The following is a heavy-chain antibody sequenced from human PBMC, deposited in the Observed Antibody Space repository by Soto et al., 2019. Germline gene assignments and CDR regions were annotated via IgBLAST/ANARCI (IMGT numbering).Heavy chain of an antibody. CDR3: ARQRSTSSTYVN. CDR1: GFTISTNY. Sequence: EVQLVESGGALVQPGESLRLSCAASGFTISTNYISWVRQAPGKGLEWVSALYSGGTTYYADSVKGRFTISGDSSKNTVDLQMNTLRSEDTAVYYCARQRSTSSTYVNWGQGTLVTVSS. D-gene: IGHD6-6*01. CDR2: LYSGGTT. J-gene: IGHJ4*03. V-gene: IGHV3-66*04.